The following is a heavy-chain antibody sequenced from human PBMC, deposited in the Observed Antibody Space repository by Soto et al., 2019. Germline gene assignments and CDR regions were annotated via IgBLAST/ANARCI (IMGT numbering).Heavy chain of an antibody. CDR3: ARGSTYYDSSGQGAFDI. J-gene: IGHJ3*02. CDR1: GGTFSSYA. V-gene: IGHV1-69*13. D-gene: IGHD3-22*01. CDR2: IIPIFGTA. Sequence: ASVKVSCKASGGTFSSYAISWVRQAPGQGLEWMGGIIPIFGTANYAQKFQGRVTITADESTSTAYMELSSLRSEDTAVYYCARGSTYYDSSGQGAFDIWGQGTMVTVSS.